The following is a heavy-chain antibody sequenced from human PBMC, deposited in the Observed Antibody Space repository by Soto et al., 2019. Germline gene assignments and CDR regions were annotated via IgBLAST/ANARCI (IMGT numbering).Heavy chain of an antibody. J-gene: IGHJ6*02. CDR1: GGAFSSYA. D-gene: IGHD3-16*01. CDR2: IIPIFGTA. V-gene: IGHV1-69*06. CDR3: ARQGSNGAYVYFAMDV. Sequence: SVKVSCKASGGAFSSYAISWVRQTTEQGLEWMGGIIPIFGTANYAQKFQGRVTITADKSISTAYLQWSSLKASDSATYYCARQGSNGAYVYFAMDVWGQGTTVTVSS.